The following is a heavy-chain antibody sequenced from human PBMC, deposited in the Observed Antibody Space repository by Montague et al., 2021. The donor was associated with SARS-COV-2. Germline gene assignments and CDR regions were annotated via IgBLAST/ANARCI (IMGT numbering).Heavy chain of an antibody. Sequence: SETLSLTCTVPGGSVCRISSQWGWIRQPPGKGLEYIGSFYYAGGNQYNPSLKSRVTISVDTSNDQFSLKMNSVTAADTAVYFCARLYGSSFDYWGQGTLVTVSS. CDR3: ARLYGSSFDY. CDR1: GGSVCRISSQ. CDR2: FYYAGGN. V-gene: IGHV4-39*01. J-gene: IGHJ4*02. D-gene: IGHD4-17*01.